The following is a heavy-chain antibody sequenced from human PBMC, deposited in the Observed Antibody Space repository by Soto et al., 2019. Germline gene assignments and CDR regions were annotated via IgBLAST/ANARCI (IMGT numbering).Heavy chain of an antibody. Sequence: SETLSLTCAVYGGSFSGYYWSWIRQPPGKGLEWIGEINHSGSTNYNPSLKSRVTISVDTSKNQFSLKLSSVTAADTAVYYCARSLIWFHYYGMDVWGQGTTVTVSS. CDR1: GGSFSGYY. CDR3: ARSLIWFHYYGMDV. CDR2: INHSGST. D-gene: IGHD3-10*01. V-gene: IGHV4-34*01. J-gene: IGHJ6*02.